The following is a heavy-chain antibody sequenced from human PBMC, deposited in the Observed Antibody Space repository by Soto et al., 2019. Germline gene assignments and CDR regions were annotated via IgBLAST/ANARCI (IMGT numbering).Heavy chain of an antibody. Sequence: PSETLSLTCAVYGGSFSGYYWSWIRQPPGKGLEWIGEINHSESTNYNPSLKSRVTISVDTSKNQFSLKLSSVTAADTAVYYCARPGYCTNGVCYTEVGWFDPWGQGTLVTVS. V-gene: IGHV4-34*01. CDR2: INHSEST. D-gene: IGHD2-8*01. CDR1: GGSFSGYY. J-gene: IGHJ5*02. CDR3: ARPGYCTNGVCYTEVGWFDP.